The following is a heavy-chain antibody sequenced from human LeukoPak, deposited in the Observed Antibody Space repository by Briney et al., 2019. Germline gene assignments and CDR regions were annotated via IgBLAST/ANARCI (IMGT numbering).Heavy chain of an antibody. D-gene: IGHD6-6*01. V-gene: IGHV3-21*01. CDR2: ISSSRNYI. J-gene: IGHJ4*02. CDR1: GFTFSSYN. CDR3: ARLDSSSSPFDY. Sequence: GGSLRLSCAASGFTFSSYNMNWVRQAPGKGLEWVSSISSSRNYIYYADSVKGRFTISRDNAKNSLYLHMNSLSAGDTAVYYCARLDSSSSPFDYWGQGTLVTVSS.